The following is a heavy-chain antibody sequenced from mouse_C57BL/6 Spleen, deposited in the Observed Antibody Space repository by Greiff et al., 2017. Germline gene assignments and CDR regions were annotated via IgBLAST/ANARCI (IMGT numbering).Heavy chain of an antibody. CDR2: INPNNGGT. D-gene: IGHD2-5*01. CDR1: GYTFTDYY. CDR3: ARREYSNPHFDY. J-gene: IGHJ2*01. V-gene: IGHV1-26*01. Sequence: EVQLQQSGPELVKPGASVKISCKASGYTFTDYYMNWVKQSHGKSLEWIGDINPNNGGTSYNQKFKGKATLTVDKSSSTAYMELRSLTSEDSAVYYCARREYSNPHFDYWGQGTTLTVSS.